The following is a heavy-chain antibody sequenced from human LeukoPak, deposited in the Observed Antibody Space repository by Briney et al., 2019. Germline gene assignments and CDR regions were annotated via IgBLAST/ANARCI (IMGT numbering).Heavy chain of an antibody. V-gene: IGHV4-61*02. Sequence: SETLSLTCTVSGGSITSGSYYWSWIRQPAGKGLEWIGRIYTSGSTNYNPSLKSRVTISVDTSKNQFSLKLSSVTAADTAVYYCARDIRLGAPRSLDYWGQGTLVTVSS. CDR1: GGSITSGSYY. D-gene: IGHD1-26*01. CDR2: IYTSGST. J-gene: IGHJ4*02. CDR3: ARDIRLGAPRSLDY.